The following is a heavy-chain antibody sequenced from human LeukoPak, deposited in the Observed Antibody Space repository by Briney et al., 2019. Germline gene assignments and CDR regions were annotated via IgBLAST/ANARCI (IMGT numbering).Heavy chain of an antibody. J-gene: IGHJ4*02. CDR3: ARGVDYYDNSGTIDY. D-gene: IGHD3-22*01. V-gene: IGHV3-33*01. CDR1: GFTFSDYG. Sequence: GKSLRLSCTASGFTFSDYGMHWVRQPPGKGLEWVAIIWYDGSNKTYEDSVNGRFTISRDNSKNTLYLQMNRLRAEDTAVYYCARGVDYYDNSGTIDYWGQGTLVTVSS. CDR2: IWYDGSNK.